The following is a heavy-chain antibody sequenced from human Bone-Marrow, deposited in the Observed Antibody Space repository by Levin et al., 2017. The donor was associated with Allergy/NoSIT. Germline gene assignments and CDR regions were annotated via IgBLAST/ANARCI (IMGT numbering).Heavy chain of an antibody. D-gene: IGHD2-2*01. J-gene: IGHJ4*02. V-gene: IGHV5-51*01. CDR1: GYNFTTYW. CDR3: SRRALGSSSSLYYFDY. CDR2: IYPSDSDT. Sequence: KVSCKISGYNFTTYWIAWVRQMPGKGLEWMGIIYPSDSDTRYSPSFQGQVTISADKSITTTFLHWSSLEASDTAMYYCSRRALGSSSSLYYFDYWGQGTLVTVSS.